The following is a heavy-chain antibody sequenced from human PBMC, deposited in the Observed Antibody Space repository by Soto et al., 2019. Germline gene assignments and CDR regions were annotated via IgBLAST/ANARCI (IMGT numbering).Heavy chain of an antibody. CDR2: IRSKAYGGTT. V-gene: IGHV3-49*04. Sequence: GGSLRLSCTASGFTFGDYAVSWVRQAPGKGLEWVGFIRSKAYGGTTEYAASVKGRFTISRDDSKSIAYLQMNSLKTEDTAVYYCTRSGPNYDFWSGYYTDDAFDIWGQGTMVTVSS. CDR3: TRSGPNYDFWSGYYTDDAFDI. D-gene: IGHD3-3*01. CDR1: GFTFGDYA. J-gene: IGHJ3*02.